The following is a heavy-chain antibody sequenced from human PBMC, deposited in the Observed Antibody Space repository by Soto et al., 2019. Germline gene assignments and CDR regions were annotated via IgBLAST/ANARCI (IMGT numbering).Heavy chain of an antibody. CDR3: AREAFGVQASWFDP. CDR2: VSASNGKT. J-gene: IGHJ5*02. CDR1: DYIFTTYS. Sequence: QIQLVQSGSEVRMPGASVKVSCKASDYIFTTYSITWVRQAPGQGLEWMGWVSASNGKTNYAQKFEDRVTMTTDTSTTTAYMELRSLRSDDTAVYYCAREAFGVQASWFDPWGQGTLVTVSS. D-gene: IGHD3-10*01. V-gene: IGHV1-18*01.